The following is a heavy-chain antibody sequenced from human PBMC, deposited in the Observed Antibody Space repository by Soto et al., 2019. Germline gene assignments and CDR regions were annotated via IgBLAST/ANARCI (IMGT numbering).Heavy chain of an antibody. J-gene: IGHJ3*01. CDR3: TKDRPYSFGALNS. V-gene: IGHV3-15*02. Sequence: EVQLVESGGALVKPGGSLRLSCAASGFTFSDAWMTWVRQAPGKGLEWVGRIKSKISGGTTDYAAPMKGRFTISRDDSKNTLYLQLNSLKTEDTAVYYCTKDRPYSFGALNSWGQGTMVTVCS. D-gene: IGHD2-21*01. CDR2: IKSKISGGTT. CDR1: GFTFSDAW.